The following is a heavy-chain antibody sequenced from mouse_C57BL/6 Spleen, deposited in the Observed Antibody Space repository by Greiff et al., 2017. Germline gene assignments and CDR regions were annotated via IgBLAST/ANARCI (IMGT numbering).Heavy chain of an antibody. CDR2: IYPRSGNT. V-gene: IGHV1-81*01. Sequence: QVQLQQSGAELARPGASVKLSCKASGYTFTSYGISWVKQRTGQGLEWIGEIYPRSGNTYYNEKFKGKATLTADKSSSTAYMALRSLTSEDSAVYVCARGSSYPFAYWGQGTLVTVSA. D-gene: IGHD1-1*01. J-gene: IGHJ3*01. CDR3: ARGSSYPFAY. CDR1: GYTFTSYG.